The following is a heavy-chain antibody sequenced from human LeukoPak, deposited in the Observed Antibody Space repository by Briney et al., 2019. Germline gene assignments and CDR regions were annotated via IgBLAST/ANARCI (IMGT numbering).Heavy chain of an antibody. CDR1: GFIVSSFG. D-gene: IGHD6-19*01. V-gene: IGHV3-23*01. CDR3: AQGFSSGWYPY. J-gene: IGHJ4*02. Sequence: GGSLRLSCAVSGFIVSSFGMRWVRQAPGKGLEWVSAISLNGETTLYADSVKGRFIISRDNSKNTLYLQLTSLRAEDTAVYYCAQGFSSGWYPYWGQGSLVSVSS. CDR2: ISLNGETT.